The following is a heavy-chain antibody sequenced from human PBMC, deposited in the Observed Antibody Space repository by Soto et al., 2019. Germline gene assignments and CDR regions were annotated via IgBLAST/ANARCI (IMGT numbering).Heavy chain of an antibody. Sequence: SETLSLTCTVSVGSISSYYWSWIRQPPGKGLEWIGYIYYSGSTYYNPSLKSRVNISVDTSKNQFSLKLSSVTAADTAVYYCARGSYYYDSSGYYHYWGRETLFTVSS. J-gene: IGHJ4*02. D-gene: IGHD3-22*01. CDR2: IYYSGST. V-gene: IGHV4-59*08. CDR1: VGSISSYY. CDR3: ARGSYYYDSSGYYHY.